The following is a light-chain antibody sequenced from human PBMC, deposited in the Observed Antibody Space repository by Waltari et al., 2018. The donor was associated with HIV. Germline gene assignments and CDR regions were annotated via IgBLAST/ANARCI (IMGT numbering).Light chain of an antibody. CDR2: NTN. Sequence: QSELTQPPSASGTPGQRVTISCSGSNSRIGTNTVNWYQPPPGTAPNLLIFNTNQRPSGVPDRFSGSKSGTSASLGISGLQSEDEADYFCAVWDDSLNGLWVFGGGTKVTVL. V-gene: IGLV1-44*01. J-gene: IGLJ3*02. CDR3: AVWDDSLNGLWV. CDR1: NSRIGTNT.